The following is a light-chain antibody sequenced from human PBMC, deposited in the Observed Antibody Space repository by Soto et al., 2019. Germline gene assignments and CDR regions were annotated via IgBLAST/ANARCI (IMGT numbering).Light chain of an antibody. CDR2: EVR. CDR3: SSYTSGSTVV. J-gene: IGLJ3*02. Sequence: QSVLTQPASVSGSPGQSITISCTGTISDIGGYNYVSWYQQYPGKAPKLMIYEVRNRPSGVSNRFSGSKSGNTASLTIAGLQTEDEADYYCSSYTSGSTVVFGGGTKVTVL. V-gene: IGLV2-14*01. CDR1: ISDIGGYNY.